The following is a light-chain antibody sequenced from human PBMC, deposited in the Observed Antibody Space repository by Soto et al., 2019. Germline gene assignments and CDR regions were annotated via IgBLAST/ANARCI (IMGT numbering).Light chain of an antibody. CDR2: DVS. Sequence: QSALTQPRSVSGPPGQSVSISCSGTGSDVGTYNYVSWYQQHPGKAPKLMIYDVSKRPSGVPDRFSGSKSGNTASLTISGLQAEDEADYYCCSYAGGYTHAVFGGGTKLTVL. CDR3: CSYAGGYTHAV. J-gene: IGLJ2*01. V-gene: IGLV2-11*01. CDR1: GSDVGTYNY.